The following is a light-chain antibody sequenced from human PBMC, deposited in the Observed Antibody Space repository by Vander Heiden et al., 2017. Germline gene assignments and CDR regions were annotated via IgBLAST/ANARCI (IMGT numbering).Light chain of an antibody. V-gene: IGLV2-14*03. CDR2: DVI. CDR3: SSYTSSTTLVV. J-gene: IGLJ2*01. Sequence: QSALTQPAPVSGSPGRSITISCPGTSSDVGAYNYVSWYQQHPGKAPNLLIYDVITRPPGVSDRFSGSKSGDTASLTISGLQAEDEADYYCSSYTSSTTLVVFGGGTKLTVL. CDR1: SSDVGAYNY.